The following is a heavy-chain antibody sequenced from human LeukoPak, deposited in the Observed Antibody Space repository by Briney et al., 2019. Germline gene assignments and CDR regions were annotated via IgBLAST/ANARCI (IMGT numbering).Heavy chain of an antibody. CDR1: GFTFSSYG. Sequence: PGGSLRLSCAASGFTFSSYGMHWVRQAPGKGLEWVAVIWYEGSNKCYADSVKGRFTISRDNSKNTVYLQMNSLRAEDTAVYYCARDDPPYCGGDCAPDYWGQGTLVIVSS. V-gene: IGHV3-33*01. CDR2: IWYEGSNK. CDR3: ARDDPPYCGGDCAPDY. D-gene: IGHD2-21*02. J-gene: IGHJ4*02.